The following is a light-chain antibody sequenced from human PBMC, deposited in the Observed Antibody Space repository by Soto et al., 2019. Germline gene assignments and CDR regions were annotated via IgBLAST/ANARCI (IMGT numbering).Light chain of an antibody. J-gene: IGKJ1*01. V-gene: IGKV1-5*03. Sequence: DLQMTQSPSTLSGSVGDRVTITCRASQTISSWLAWYQQKPGKAPKLLIYKASTLKSGVPSRFSGSGSGTEFTLTISSLQPDDFATYYCQQYKSYWTFGQGTKVDIK. CDR2: KAS. CDR3: QQYKSYWT. CDR1: QTISSW.